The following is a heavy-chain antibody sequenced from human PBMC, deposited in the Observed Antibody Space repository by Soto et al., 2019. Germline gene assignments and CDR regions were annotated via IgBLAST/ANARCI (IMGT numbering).Heavy chain of an antibody. CDR2: IYYSGST. CDR1: GGSISSSSYY. J-gene: IGHJ4*02. V-gene: IGHV4-39*01. D-gene: IGHD3-3*01. Sequence: QLQLQESGPGLVKPSETLSLTCTVSGGSISSSSYYWGWIRQPPGKGLEWIGSIYYSGSTYYNPSLQSRVTISVDTSKNQFSLKLSSVTAADTAVYYCARRHRITTFGVVTQDYWGQGTLVTVSS. CDR3: ARRHRITTFGVVTQDY.